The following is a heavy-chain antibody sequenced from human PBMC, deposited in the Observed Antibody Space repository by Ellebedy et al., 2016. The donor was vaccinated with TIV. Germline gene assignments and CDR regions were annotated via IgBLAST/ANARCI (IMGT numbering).Heavy chain of an antibody. J-gene: IGHJ4*02. CDR1: GDSVSSGTYY. Sequence: SETLSLXFTVSGDSVSSGTYYWSWIRRPPGRRLEWIGYIYYSRGTKYNPSLKSRVTISLDTSKNQFSLKLTSVTAADTAIYYCARAGVNWGRGTLVTVSS. CDR3: ARAGVN. D-gene: IGHD2-8*01. CDR2: IYYSRGT. V-gene: IGHV4-61*01.